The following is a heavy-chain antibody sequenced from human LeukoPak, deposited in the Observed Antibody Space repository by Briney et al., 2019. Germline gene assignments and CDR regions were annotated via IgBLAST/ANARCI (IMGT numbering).Heavy chain of an antibody. V-gene: IGHV4-4*02. D-gene: IGHD3-10*01. CDR1: GGSISSNNW. Sequence: SETLSLTCAVSGGSISSNNWWSWVRQPPGKGLEWIGEIYHSGSTDYNPSLESRVTISLDKSKNKFSLKLSSVTAADTAVYYCARGFYGSGSYSSPGFRAFDIWGQGTMVTVSS. J-gene: IGHJ3*02. CDR2: IYHSGST. CDR3: ARGFYGSGSYSSPGFRAFDI.